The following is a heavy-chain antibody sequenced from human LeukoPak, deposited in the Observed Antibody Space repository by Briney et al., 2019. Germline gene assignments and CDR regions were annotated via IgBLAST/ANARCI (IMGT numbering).Heavy chain of an antibody. Sequence: GASVKASCKASGYTFTGYYIHWVRQAPGQGLEWMGWINPNSGGTNYAQKFQGRVTMTRDTSISTAYMELSGLTSDDTAVYYCARDAIVRDYSNSDYWGQGTLVTVSS. CDR3: ARDAIVRDYSNSDY. J-gene: IGHJ4*02. D-gene: IGHD4-11*01. CDR1: GYTFTGYY. CDR2: INPNSGGT. V-gene: IGHV1-2*02.